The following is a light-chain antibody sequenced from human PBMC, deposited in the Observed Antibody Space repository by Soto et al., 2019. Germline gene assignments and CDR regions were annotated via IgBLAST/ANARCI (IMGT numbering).Light chain of an antibody. J-gene: IGKJ1*01. Sequence: DIQMTQSPSTLSASVGDRVTITCRASQSFSSWMAWYQQKPGKAPTVLIYKATCLESGVPSRFSGRGSGTEFTLTISSLQPDDFATYYCQQYSSNPRAFGQVTKVEIK. V-gene: IGKV1-5*03. CDR2: KAT. CDR1: QSFSSW. CDR3: QQYSSNPRA.